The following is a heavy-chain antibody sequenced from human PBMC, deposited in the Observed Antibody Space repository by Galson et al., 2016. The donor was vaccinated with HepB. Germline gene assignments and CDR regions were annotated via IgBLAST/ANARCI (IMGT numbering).Heavy chain of an antibody. V-gene: IGHV3-21*01. CDR2: ISTGSSYI. J-gene: IGHJ6*02. CDR3: ARDAGGYEHYYYYGMDV. D-gene: IGHD5-12*01. CDR1: GFTFSDYS. Sequence: SLRLSCAGSGFTFSDYSMNWVRQAPGKGLEWVASISTGSSYIYYADSLKGRFTVSRDNAKNSMFLQMNSLRGEDTAVYYCARDAGGYEHYYYYGMDVWGQGTTVTVSS.